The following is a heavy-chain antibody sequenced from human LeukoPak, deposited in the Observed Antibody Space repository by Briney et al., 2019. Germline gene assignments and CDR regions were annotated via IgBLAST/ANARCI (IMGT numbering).Heavy chain of an antibody. CDR2: IYHSGRT. CDR3: ARDGGYGHYDY. V-gene: IGHV4-30-2*01. J-gene: IGHJ4*02. CDR1: GGSISSGDYS. Sequence: PSQTLSLTCAVSGGSISSGDYSWSWIRQPPGKGLEWIGCIYHSGRTFYNPSLKSRVTISVDTSKNQISLEVTSVTAADTAVYYCARDGGYGHYDYWGRGTLVTVSS. D-gene: IGHD5-18*01.